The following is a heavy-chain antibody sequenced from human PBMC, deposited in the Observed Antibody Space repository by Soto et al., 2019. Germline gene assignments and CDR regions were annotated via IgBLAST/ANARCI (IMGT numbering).Heavy chain of an antibody. J-gene: IGHJ6*02. CDR2: INSDGSST. Sequence: GGSLRLSCAASGFTFSSYGMHWVRQAPGKGLVWVSRINSDGSSTSYADSVKGRFTISRDNAKNTLYLQMNSLRAEDTAVYYCATITVDTAMVTDPSDYYYYGMDVWGQGTTVTVSS. D-gene: IGHD5-18*01. V-gene: IGHV3-74*01. CDR3: ATITVDTAMVTDPSDYYYYGMDV. CDR1: GFTFSSYG.